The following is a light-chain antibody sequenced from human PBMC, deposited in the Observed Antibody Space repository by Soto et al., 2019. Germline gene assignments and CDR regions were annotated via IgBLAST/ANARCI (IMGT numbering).Light chain of an antibody. CDR3: QQYGTSLTWT. CDR1: PSVSSSY. CDR2: GAS. J-gene: IGKJ1*01. Sequence: NVFSQFPGTPSFSLGEKDTPSRRGRPSVSSSYLAWYQQKPGQAPRLLIYGASSRATGIPDRFSGSGSGTDFILTISRLEPEDFAVYYCQQYGTSLTWTFGQGTKVDIK. V-gene: IGKV3-20*01.